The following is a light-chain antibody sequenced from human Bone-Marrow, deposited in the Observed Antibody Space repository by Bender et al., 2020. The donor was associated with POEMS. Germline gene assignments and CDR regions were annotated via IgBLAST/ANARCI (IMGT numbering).Light chain of an antibody. V-gene: IGLV1-44*01. CDR2: SSH. CDR1: SSNIGAHA. J-gene: IGLJ3*02. Sequence: QSVLTQPPSVSGAPGQRVTISCTGGSSNIGAHAVNWYQHLPGTAPKLLIYSSHRRPSEVPDRFSGSRSGTSASLAISGQQSEDEADYYCAGWDDSLNGWVFGGGTKLTVL. CDR3: AGWDDSLNGWV.